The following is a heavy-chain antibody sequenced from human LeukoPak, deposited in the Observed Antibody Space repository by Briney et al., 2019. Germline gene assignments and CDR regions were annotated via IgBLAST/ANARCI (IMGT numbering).Heavy chain of an antibody. CDR2: IDSSSGYI. Sequence: AGGSLRLSCAASGFTFSSYSMNWVRQAPGKGLEWVSSIDSSSGYIYYADSVRGRFTISRDNAMNSLYLQLSSLRAEDTAVYYCAIEKPGITSVMDWFAPWGQGTLVTVAS. V-gene: IGHV3-21*01. D-gene: IGHD6-13*01. CDR1: GFTFSSYS. CDR3: AIEKPGITSVMDWFAP. J-gene: IGHJ5*02.